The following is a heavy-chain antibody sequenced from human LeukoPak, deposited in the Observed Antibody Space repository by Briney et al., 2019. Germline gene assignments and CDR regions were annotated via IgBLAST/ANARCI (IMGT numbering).Heavy chain of an antibody. CDR2: IYSGGNT. CDR3: ARSYCSGGSSFPTYFQH. Sequence: GGSLRLSCAASGFTVSSNYMSWVGQAPGKGLEWVSVIYSGGNTYYADSVKSPFTISTDNYKNMLYLQMNTLRAEHTAVYYCARSYCSGGSSFPTYFQHWGQGTLVTVSS. V-gene: IGHV3-53*01. D-gene: IGHD2-15*01. CDR1: GFTVSSNY. J-gene: IGHJ1*01.